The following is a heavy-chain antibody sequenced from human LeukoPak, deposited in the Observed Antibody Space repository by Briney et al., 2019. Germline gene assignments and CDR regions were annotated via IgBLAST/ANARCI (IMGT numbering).Heavy chain of an antibody. D-gene: IGHD3-10*01. J-gene: IGHJ3*02. V-gene: IGHV3-21*01. Sequence: GGSLRLSCAASGFTFSSYSMNWVRQAPGKGLEWVSSISSSSSYIYYADSVKGRFTISRDNAKNSLYLQMNGLRAEDTAVYYCAREAMVRGAVGAFDIWGQGTMVTVSS. CDR1: GFTFSSYS. CDR2: ISSSSSYI. CDR3: AREAMVRGAVGAFDI.